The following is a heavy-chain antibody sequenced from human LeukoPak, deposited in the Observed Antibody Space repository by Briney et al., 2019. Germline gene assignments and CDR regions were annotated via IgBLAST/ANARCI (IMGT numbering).Heavy chain of an antibody. V-gene: IGHV3-21*01. CDR3: ARDPLVGATLRVEYFQH. CDR2: ISSSSSYI. CDR1: GFTFSSYS. D-gene: IGHD1-26*01. Sequence: GGSLRLSCAASGFTFSSYSMNWVRQAPGKGLEWVSSISSSSSYIYYADSVKGRFTISRDNAKNSLYLQMNSLRAEDTAVYYCARDPLVGATLRVEYFQHWGQGTLVTVSS. J-gene: IGHJ1*01.